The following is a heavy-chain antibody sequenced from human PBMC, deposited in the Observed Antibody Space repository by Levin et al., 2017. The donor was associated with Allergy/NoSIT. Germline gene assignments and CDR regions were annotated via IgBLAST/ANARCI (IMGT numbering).Heavy chain of an antibody. V-gene: IGHV3-23*01. CDR1: GFIFSNFA. CDR3: VKSRIVAQRGFRYYHHGIDV. J-gene: IGHJ6*02. CDR2: ISGSGATS. D-gene: IGHD5-12*01. Sequence: PGGSLRLSCAASGFIFSNFAMSWVRQAPGRGLEWVSGISGSGATSYYAGFAKGRFIISRDRSKDTLSLQMNSLGGEDTATYFCVKSRIVAQRGFRYYHHGIDVWGQGTTVTVSS.